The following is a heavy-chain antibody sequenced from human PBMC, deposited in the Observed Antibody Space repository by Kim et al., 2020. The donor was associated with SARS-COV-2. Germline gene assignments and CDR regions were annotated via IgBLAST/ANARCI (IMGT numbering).Heavy chain of an antibody. CDR3: ARHSPTDDLTWFDP. D-gene: IGHD1-1*01. Sequence: SETLSLTCTVSGGSISSSSYYWGWIRQPPGKGLEWIGSIYYSGSTYYNPSLKSRVTISVDMSKNQFSLKLSSVTAADTAVYYCARHSPTDDLTWFDPWGQGTLVTVSS. CDR2: IYYSGST. V-gene: IGHV4-39*01. J-gene: IGHJ5*02. CDR1: GGSISSSSYY.